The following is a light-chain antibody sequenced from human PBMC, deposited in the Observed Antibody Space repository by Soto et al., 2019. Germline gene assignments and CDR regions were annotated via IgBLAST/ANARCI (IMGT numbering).Light chain of an antibody. V-gene: IGLV2-14*01. CDR2: EVT. CDR1: SSDVGGYNY. J-gene: IGLJ3*02. Sequence: QSALTQPAAVSGSPGQSITISCTGTSSDVGGYNYVSWYQQHPGKAPKLMIYEVTSRPSGVSHRFSGSKSGNTASLTISGLQTEDEADYYCSSYSSSRTLAVFGGGTKVIVL. CDR3: SSYSSSRTLAV.